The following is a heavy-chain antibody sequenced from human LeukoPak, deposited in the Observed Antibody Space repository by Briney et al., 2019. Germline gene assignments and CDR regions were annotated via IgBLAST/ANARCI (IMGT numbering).Heavy chain of an antibody. Sequence: ASVKVSCKASGGTFSSYAISWVRQAPGQGLEWMGGIIPIFGTANYAQKFQGRVTITADESTSTAYMELSSLRSEDTAVYYCARMIWSGYYSPGYFDYWGQGTLVTDSS. CDR2: IIPIFGTA. J-gene: IGHJ4*02. V-gene: IGHV1-69*13. D-gene: IGHD3-3*01. CDR1: GGTFSSYA. CDR3: ARMIWSGYYSPGYFDY.